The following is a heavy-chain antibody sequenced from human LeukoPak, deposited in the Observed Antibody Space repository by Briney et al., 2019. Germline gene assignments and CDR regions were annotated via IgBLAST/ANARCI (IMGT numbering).Heavy chain of an antibody. Sequence: GASVKVSCKASGYTFTSYGISWVRQAPGQGLEWMGWISAYNGNTNYAQKLQGRVTMTTDTSTSTAYMELRSLRSDDPAVYYCARSYGSGSPPWFDPWGQGTLVTVSS. J-gene: IGHJ5*02. CDR2: ISAYNGNT. CDR1: GYTFTSYG. D-gene: IGHD3-10*01. V-gene: IGHV1-18*04. CDR3: ARSYGSGSPPWFDP.